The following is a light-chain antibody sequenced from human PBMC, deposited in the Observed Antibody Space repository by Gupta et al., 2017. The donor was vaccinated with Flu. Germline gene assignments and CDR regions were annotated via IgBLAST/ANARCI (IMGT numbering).Light chain of an antibody. CDR1: RSDVGCYNY. CDR3: SSYTSSSTLV. V-gene: IGLV2-14*01. CDR2: EVS. J-gene: IGLJ2*01. Sequence: QSALTQPASVSGSPGQSITISCTGTRSDVGCYNYVSWYQQHPGKAPKRMIYEVSNRPSGVSNRFSGSKSGNTASLTISGLQAEDEADYYCSSYTSSSTLVFGGGTKLTVL.